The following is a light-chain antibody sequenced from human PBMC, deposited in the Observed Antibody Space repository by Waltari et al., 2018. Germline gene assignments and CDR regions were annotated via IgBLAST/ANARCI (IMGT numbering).Light chain of an antibody. J-gene: IGLJ1*01. CDR1: RSDVVGYNL. V-gene: IGLV2-23*02. Sequence: QSALAQPASVSGSPGQSITISCTGSRSDVVGYNLVSWYQGHPNKAPKPIIYEVNNRPQGVSDRFSGSKSGNTASLTISGLQAEDEADYYCCSFAGRTPYVFGTGTKVSVL. CDR3: CSFAGRTPYV. CDR2: EVN.